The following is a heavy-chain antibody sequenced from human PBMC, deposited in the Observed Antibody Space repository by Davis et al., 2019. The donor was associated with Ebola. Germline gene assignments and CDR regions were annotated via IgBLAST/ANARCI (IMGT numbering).Heavy chain of an antibody. CDR3: ARLPITMIVEGYFDY. D-gene: IGHD3-22*01. Sequence: SETLSLTCTVSGGSISSGGYYWSWIRQHPGKGLEWIGYIYYSGSTYYNPSLKSRVTISVDTSKNQFSLKLSSVTAADTAVYYCARLPITMIVEGYFDYWGQGTLVTVSS. J-gene: IGHJ4*02. CDR2: IYYSGST. CDR1: GGSISSGGYY. V-gene: IGHV4-31*03.